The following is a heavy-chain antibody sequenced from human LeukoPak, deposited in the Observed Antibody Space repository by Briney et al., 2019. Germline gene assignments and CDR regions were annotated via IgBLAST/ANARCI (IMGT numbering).Heavy chain of an antibody. V-gene: IGHV4-34*01. Sequence: SETLSLTCAVYGGSFSGYYWSWIRRPPGKGLEWIGEINHSGSTNYNPSLKSRVTISVDTSKNQFSLKLSSVTAADTAVYYCASRRTPPRNWFDPWGQGTLVTVSS. D-gene: IGHD1-14*01. CDR1: GGSFSGYY. J-gene: IGHJ5*02. CDR3: ASRRTPPRNWFDP. CDR2: INHSGST.